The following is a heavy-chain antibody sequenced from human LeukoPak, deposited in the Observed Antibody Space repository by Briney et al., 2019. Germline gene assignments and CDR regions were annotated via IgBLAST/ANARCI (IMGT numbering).Heavy chain of an antibody. D-gene: IGHD5-24*01. CDR3: ARGGRWDAFDY. Sequence: ASVKVSCKASGYSLTSFDINWVRQGSGQGLEWMGWMNPKRGNTGYAPTFQGRVTITRDTSISTAYMELSRLRSDDTAVYYCARGGRWDAFDYWGQGTLVTVSS. CDR2: MNPKRGNT. J-gene: IGHJ4*02. V-gene: IGHV1-8*01. CDR1: GYSLTSFD.